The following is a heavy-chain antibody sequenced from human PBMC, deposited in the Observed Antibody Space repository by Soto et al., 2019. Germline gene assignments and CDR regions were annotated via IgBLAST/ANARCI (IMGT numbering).Heavy chain of an antibody. CDR2: LIPLFGTT. Sequence: QVQLVQSGAEVKKPGSSVKVSCEASGGTFSGHAISWVRQAPGQGPEWMGGLIPLFGTTQHAQNFQDRLTSTADKSTSTTYMELTSRRFEDTAIYYCARGPNWGYRFDSWGQGTLVTVSS. J-gene: IGHJ4*02. CDR3: ARGPNWGYRFDS. CDR1: GGTFSGHA. D-gene: IGHD7-27*01. V-gene: IGHV1-69*06.